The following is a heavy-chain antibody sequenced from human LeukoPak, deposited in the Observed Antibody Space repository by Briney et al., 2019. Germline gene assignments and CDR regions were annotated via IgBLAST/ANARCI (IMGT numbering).Heavy chain of an antibody. CDR2: ISSDGSST. CDR1: GFTFSNYV. J-gene: IGHJ4*02. CDR3: SRGYIGPDY. V-gene: IGHV3-74*01. D-gene: IGHD1-14*01. Sequence: PGESLRLSCAASGFTFSNYVMHWVRQAPGKGLLWVSRISSDGSSTTYADSVKGRFTISRDNAKNTLYLQMNSLRAEDTAVYHCSRGYIGPDYWGQGNLVTVSS.